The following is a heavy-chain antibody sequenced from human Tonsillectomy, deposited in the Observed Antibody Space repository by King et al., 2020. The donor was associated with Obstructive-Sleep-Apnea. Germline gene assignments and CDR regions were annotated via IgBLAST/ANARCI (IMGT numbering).Heavy chain of an antibody. V-gene: IGHV3-33*06. CDR2: IWYEGSNK. D-gene: IGHD1-20*01. CDR1: GFTFSSYG. J-gene: IGHJ4*02. Sequence: VQLVESGGGVVQPGRSLRLSCAASGFTFSSYGMHWVRQAPGKDLEWVAVIWYEGSNKYYEDSVKGRFTISRDNSKNTLYLQMNSLRAEDTAVYYCAKGSGSNWYFDYWGQGTLVTVSS. CDR3: AKGSGSNWYFDY.